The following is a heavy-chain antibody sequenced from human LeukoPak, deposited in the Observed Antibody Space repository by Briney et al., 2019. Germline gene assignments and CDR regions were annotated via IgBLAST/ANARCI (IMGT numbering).Heavy chain of an antibody. Sequence: GSSVKVSCKASGGTFSSYAISWVRQAPGQGLEWMGRIIPILGIANYAQKFQGRVTITADKSTSTAYMELSSLRSEDTAVYYCARDGYSYGYAADHWGQGTLVTVSS. V-gene: IGHV1-69*04. CDR1: GGTFSSYA. CDR3: ARDGYSYGYAADH. D-gene: IGHD5-18*01. CDR2: IIPILGIA. J-gene: IGHJ4*02.